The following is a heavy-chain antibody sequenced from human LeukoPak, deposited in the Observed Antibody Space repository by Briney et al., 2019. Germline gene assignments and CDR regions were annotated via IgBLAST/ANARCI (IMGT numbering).Heavy chain of an antibody. CDR2: ISVRGGRT. D-gene: IGHD2-15*01. J-gene: IGHJ2*01. CDR1: GITFSNYA. Sequence: GGSLRLPCAASGITFSNYAMNWVRKAPGKGREWVSAISVRGGRTYYADSVKGRVTISRDNSKNTLYLQMNSLSAEDAAVYYCAKGSAFVWYFDLWGRGTLVTVSS. CDR3: AKGSAFVWYFDL. V-gene: IGHV3-23*01.